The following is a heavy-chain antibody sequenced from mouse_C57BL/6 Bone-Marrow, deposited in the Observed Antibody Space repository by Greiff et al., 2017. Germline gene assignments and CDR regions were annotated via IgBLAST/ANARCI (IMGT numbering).Heavy chain of an antibody. CDR2: IDPSDSYT. V-gene: IGHV1-69*01. CDR3: ARSLIYYSGSSYDY. CDR1: GYTFTSYW. D-gene: IGHD1-1*01. Sequence: QVQLQQPGAELVMPGASVKLSCKASGYTFTSYWMHWVKQRPGQGLEWIGEIDPSDSYTNYNQKFKGKSTLTVDKSSSTAYMQLSSLTSEDSAVYYCARSLIYYSGSSYDYWGQGTTLTVSS. J-gene: IGHJ2*01.